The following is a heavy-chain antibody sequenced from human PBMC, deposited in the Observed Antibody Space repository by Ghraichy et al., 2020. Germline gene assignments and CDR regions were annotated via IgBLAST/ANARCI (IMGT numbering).Heavy chain of an antibody. V-gene: IGHV3-53*01. CDR2: IHASGGT. CDR1: GFIVSSKY. Sequence: GGSLRLSCAASGFIVSSKYMSWVRQAPGKGLEWVSVIHASGGTYYADSVKGRFTLSRDNSKNTLFLQMNSLRVDDTAVYYCEGFVLSGPSSFDIWGQGATVIVSS. CDR3: EGFVLSGPSSFDI. D-gene: IGHD3-10*01. J-gene: IGHJ3*02.